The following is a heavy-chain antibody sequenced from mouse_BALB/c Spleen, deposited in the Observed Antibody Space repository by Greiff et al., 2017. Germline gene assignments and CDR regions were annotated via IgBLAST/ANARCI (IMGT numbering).Heavy chain of an antibody. J-gene: IGHJ3*01. Sequence: VQLQQSGTVLARPGASVKMSCKASGYSFTSYWMHWVKQRPGQGLEWIGAIYPGNSDTSYNQKFKGKAKLTAVTSASTAYMELSSLTNEDSAVYYCTNYYGSSQGAYWGQGTLVTVSA. V-gene: IGHV1-5*01. CDR1: GYSFTSYW. CDR3: TNYYGSSQGAY. CDR2: IYPGNSDT. D-gene: IGHD1-1*01.